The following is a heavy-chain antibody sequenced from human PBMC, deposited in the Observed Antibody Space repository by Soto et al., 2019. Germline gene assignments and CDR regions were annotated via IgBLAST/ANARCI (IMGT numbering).Heavy chain of an antibody. D-gene: IGHD1-26*01. CDR1: GYTFTSSG. CDR2: ISTDNGNT. J-gene: IGHJ3*02. CDR3: ARGGSYRPEVAFDI. V-gene: IGHV1-18*01. Sequence: ASVKVSCKASGYTFTSSGISWVRQAPGQGLEWMGWISTDNGNTNYAQHLQGRVSMTTDTSTSTAYMDLRSLRSDDTAVYYCARGGSYRPEVAFDIWGQGTMVTVSS.